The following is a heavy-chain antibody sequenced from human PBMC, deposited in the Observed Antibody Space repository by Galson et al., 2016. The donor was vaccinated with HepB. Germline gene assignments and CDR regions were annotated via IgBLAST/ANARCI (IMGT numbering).Heavy chain of an antibody. CDR3: ARARISMVRGSIIIPDAFDI. CDR1: GGSISSYY. Sequence: ETLSLTCSVSGGSISSYYWSWIRQPPGKGLEWIGYIYHSGSTNYNPSLKSRVTISVDTSKNQFSLNLSSVTAADTAIYYCARARISMVRGSIIIPDAFDIWGQGTMVTVSS. J-gene: IGHJ3*02. V-gene: IGHV4-59*01. D-gene: IGHD3-10*01. CDR2: IYHSGST.